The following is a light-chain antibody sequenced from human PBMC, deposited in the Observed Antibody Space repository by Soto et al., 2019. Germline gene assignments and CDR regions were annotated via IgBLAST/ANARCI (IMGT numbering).Light chain of an antibody. V-gene: IGLV1-40*01. J-gene: IGLJ1*01. CDR2: DNS. CDR3: QSYDSSLSAYV. Sequence: QSVLTQPPSVSGAPGQSVTISCTGSSSNIGAGYDLHWYQQLPGTAPKLLIYDNSNRPSGVPDRFSGSKSGTSASLAIAGLQAEDEADYYCQSYDSSLSAYVFGTGTKVTVL. CDR1: SSNIGAGYD.